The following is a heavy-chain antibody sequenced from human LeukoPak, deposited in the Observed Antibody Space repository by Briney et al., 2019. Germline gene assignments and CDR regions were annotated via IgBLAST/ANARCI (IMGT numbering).Heavy chain of an antibody. CDR1: GYTFTSYY. Sequence: ASVKVSCKASGYTFTSYYMHWVRQAPGQGLEWMGIINPSGGSTSYVQKFQGRVTITRDTSTTTVYMDLSSLRSEDTAVYYRARSITYYYDSSGGRGAFDIWGQGTMVTVSS. V-gene: IGHV1-46*01. J-gene: IGHJ3*02. D-gene: IGHD3-22*01. CDR3: ARSITYYYDSSGGRGAFDI. CDR2: INPSGGST.